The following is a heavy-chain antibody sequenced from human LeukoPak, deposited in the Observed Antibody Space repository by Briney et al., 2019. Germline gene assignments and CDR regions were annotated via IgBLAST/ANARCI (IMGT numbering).Heavy chain of an antibody. D-gene: IGHD3-9*01. V-gene: IGHV4-34*01. J-gene: IGHJ4*02. CDR2: INHSGST. CDR3: ARGTILRYFDWLPPDY. CDR1: GGTFSGYY. Sequence: SETLSLTCAVYGGTFSGYYWSWIRQPPGKGLEWIGEINHSGSTNYNPSLKSRVTISVDTSKNQFSLKLSSVTAADTAVYYCARGTILRYFDWLPPDYWGQGTLVTVSS.